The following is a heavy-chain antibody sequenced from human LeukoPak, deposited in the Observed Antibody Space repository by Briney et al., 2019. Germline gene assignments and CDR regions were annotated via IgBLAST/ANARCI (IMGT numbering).Heavy chain of an antibody. CDR1: GGSISSHY. CDR2: IHYSGTT. D-gene: IGHD2-8*01. J-gene: IGHJ6*03. Sequence: SETLSLTCTVSGGSISSHYWSWIRQPPGKGLEWFGYIHYSGTTNYNPSLKSRVTISVDTSKNQFSLKVTSVTAADTAVYYCARDGVHQGGYYSYYMDVWGKGTTVTVSS. CDR3: ARDGVHQGGYYSYYMDV. V-gene: IGHV4-59*11.